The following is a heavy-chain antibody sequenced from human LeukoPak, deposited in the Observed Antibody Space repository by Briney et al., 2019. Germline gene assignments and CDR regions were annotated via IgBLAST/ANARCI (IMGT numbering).Heavy chain of an antibody. CDR2: ISGTGDST. J-gene: IGHJ4*02. CDR1: GFTFSNYD. V-gene: IGHV3-23*01. D-gene: IGHD2-21*01. Sequence: PGGSLRLSCAASGFTFSNYDMSWVRQAPGKGLEWVSAISGTGDSTYYADSVTGRFSISRDNSKNPLYLQMNSLRAEDTAVYYSVKRGLPYDWGEGTLVSVSS. CDR3: VKRGLPYD.